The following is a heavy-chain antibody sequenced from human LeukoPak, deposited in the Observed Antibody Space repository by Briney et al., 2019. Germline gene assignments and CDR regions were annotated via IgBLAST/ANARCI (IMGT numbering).Heavy chain of an antibody. CDR3: AIRGSADASDI. CDR1: GGTFSSYA. V-gene: IGHV1-69*05. Sequence: GASVKVSCKASGGTFSSYAISWVRQAPGQGLEWMGRIIPIFGTANYAQKFQGRVTITTDESTSTAYMELSSLRSEDTAVYYCAIRGSADASDIWGQGTMVTVSS. J-gene: IGHJ3*02. CDR2: IIPIFGTA. D-gene: IGHD6-6*01.